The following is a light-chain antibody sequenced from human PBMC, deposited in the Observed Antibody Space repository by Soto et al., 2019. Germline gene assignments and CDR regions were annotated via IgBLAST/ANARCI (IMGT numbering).Light chain of an antibody. Sequence: DIQMTQSPSSLSASVGDRVTITCQASQVISNYLNWYQQKPGKAPKLLIYDASNLETGVPSRFSGSGSGTDFTFTISSLQPEDIATYYCQQYDNLPHFGGGTKVEIK. CDR3: QQYDNLPH. J-gene: IGKJ4*01. CDR2: DAS. V-gene: IGKV1-33*01. CDR1: QVISNY.